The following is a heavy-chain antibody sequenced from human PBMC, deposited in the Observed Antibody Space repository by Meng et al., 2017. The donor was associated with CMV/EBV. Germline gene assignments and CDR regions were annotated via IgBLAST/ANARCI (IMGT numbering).Heavy chain of an antibody. CDR3: AKMTYLGFQH. CDR1: GGSISSSSYY. Sequence: ETLSLTCTVSGGSISSSSYYWGWIRQPPGKGLEWVSVIYSGGSSTYYADSVKGRFTISRDNSKNTLYLQMNSLRAEDTAVYYCAKMTYLGFQHWGQGTPVTVSS. J-gene: IGHJ1*01. CDR2: IYSGGSST. V-gene: IGHV3-23*03.